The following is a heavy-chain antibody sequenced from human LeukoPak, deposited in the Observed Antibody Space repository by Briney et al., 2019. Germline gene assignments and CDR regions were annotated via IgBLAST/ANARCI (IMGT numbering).Heavy chain of an antibody. CDR1: GFGLSSYY. CDR2: ISSGRNFI. Sequence: GGSLRLSCAASGFGLSSYYMTWVRQAPGKGLEWVASISSGRNFINYADSVRGRFTISRDNAKNSVYLQMNSLRVEDTAIYYCARDSYVSGPGSPNWFDPWGQGTLVTVSS. D-gene: IGHD3-10*01. CDR3: ARDSYVSGPGSPNWFDP. J-gene: IGHJ5*02. V-gene: IGHV3-21*06.